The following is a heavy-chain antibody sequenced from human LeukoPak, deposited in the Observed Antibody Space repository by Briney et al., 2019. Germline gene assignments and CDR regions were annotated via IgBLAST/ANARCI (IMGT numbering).Heavy chain of an antibody. CDR1: GFTFSNAW. V-gene: IGHV3-7*01. Sequence: GGSLRLSCVVSGFTFSNAWMSWVRQAPGKGLAWVANINPDGSEKHYVDSVKGRFTISRDNAKNSLSLQMNSLGDEDTAVYYCARGRRDTQYQIFDYWGQGNLVTVSS. CDR2: INPDGSEK. J-gene: IGHJ4*02. CDR3: ARGRRDTQYQIFDY. D-gene: IGHD2-2*01.